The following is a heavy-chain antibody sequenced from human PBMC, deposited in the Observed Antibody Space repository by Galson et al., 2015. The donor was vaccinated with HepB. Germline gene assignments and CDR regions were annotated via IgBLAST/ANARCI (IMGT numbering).Heavy chain of an antibody. CDR1: GFTFSSYW. J-gene: IGHJ6*02. CDR3: ARDYYGDYLYYYYYYGMDV. Sequence: SLRLSCAASGFTFSSYWMSWVRQAPGKGLEWVANIKQDGSEKYYVDSVKGRFTISRDNAKNSLYLQMNSLRAEDTAVYYCARDYYGDYLYYYYYYGMDVWGQGTTVTVSS. CDR2: IKQDGSEK. V-gene: IGHV3-7*03. D-gene: IGHD4-17*01.